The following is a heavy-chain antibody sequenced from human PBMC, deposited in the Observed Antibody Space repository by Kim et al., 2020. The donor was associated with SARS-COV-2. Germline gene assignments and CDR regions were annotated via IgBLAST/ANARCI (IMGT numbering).Heavy chain of an antibody. D-gene: IGHD3-10*01. V-gene: IGHV3-21*01. J-gene: IGHJ5*02. CDR3: QTYYYGSGSYYKSNWFDP. CDR1: GFTFSSYS. CDR2: ISSSSSYI. Sequence: GGSLRLSCAASGFTFSSYSMNWIRQAPGKGLEWVSSISSSSSYIYYADSVKGRFTISRDNAKNSLYLQMNSLRAEDTAVYYCQTYYYGSGSYYKSNWFDPWGQGTLVTVSS.